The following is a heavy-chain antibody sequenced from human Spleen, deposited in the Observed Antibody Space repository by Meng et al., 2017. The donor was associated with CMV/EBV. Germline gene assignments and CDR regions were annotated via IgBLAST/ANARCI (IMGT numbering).Heavy chain of an antibody. Sequence: GESLKISCAASGLTYTRYWMSWVRQAPGKGLEWVANIKQDGSEKYFVDSVKGRFTISRDNARNSLYLQMNSLRAEDTAVYYCARDLDWNYGYFGLDVWGQGTTVTVSS. V-gene: IGHV3-7*01. CDR3: ARDLDWNYGYFGLDV. CDR2: IKQDGSEK. D-gene: IGHD1-7*01. J-gene: IGHJ6*02. CDR1: GLTYTRYW.